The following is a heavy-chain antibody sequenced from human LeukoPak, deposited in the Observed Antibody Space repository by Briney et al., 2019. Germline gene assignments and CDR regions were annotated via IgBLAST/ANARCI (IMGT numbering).Heavy chain of an antibody. CDR1: GFTFSSYS. Sequence: GGSLRLSCAASGFTFSSYSMNWVRQAPGKGLEWVSSISSSSSFIYYADSVKGRFTISRDNAKNSLYLQINSLRAEDTAVYYCASLPRYYYYYMDVWGKGTTVTVSS. CDR3: ASLPRYYYYYMDV. V-gene: IGHV3-21*01. J-gene: IGHJ6*03. CDR2: ISSSSSFI.